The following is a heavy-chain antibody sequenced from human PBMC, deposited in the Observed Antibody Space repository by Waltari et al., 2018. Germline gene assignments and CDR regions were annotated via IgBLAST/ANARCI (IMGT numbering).Heavy chain of an antibody. CDR3: ERESRKDLWLVLDN. V-gene: IGHV3-48*03. CDR2: IRNSGTKI. CDR1: GFDFSSYD. D-gene: IGHD5-18*01. Sequence: DVELVESGGGLVQPGGSLRLSCAASGFDFSSYDRNWVRQAPGKGREWISSIRNSGTKIKYADSVRGRFTTSRDNAKKSLSLQLASLRAEDTAVYYCERESRKDLWLVLDNWGQGTLVTVSS. J-gene: IGHJ4*02.